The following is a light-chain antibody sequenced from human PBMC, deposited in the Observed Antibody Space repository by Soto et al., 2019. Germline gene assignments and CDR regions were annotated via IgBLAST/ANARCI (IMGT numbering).Light chain of an antibody. V-gene: IGLV2-8*01. CDR1: SSDVGGYNY. Sequence: QSVLTQPPSASGSPGQSVTISCTGTSSDVGGYNYVSWYQQHPGKAPKLMIYEVSMRPSGVPDRFSGSKSGNTASLTVSGLQAEDEADYYCSSYAGSNLYVFGTGTKVTV. J-gene: IGLJ1*01. CDR2: EVS. CDR3: SSYAGSNLYV.